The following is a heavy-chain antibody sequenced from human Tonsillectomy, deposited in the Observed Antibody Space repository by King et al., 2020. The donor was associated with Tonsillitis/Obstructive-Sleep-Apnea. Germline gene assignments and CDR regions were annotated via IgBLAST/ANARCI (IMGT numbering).Heavy chain of an antibody. CDR3: ARGCSEQWLYNWFDP. CDR2: INTNTENP. CDR1: GYTFTSYS. D-gene: IGHD6-19*01. V-gene: IGHV7-4-1*02. Sequence: GQLVQSASELKKPGASEKVSCKASGYTFTSYSMNWVRQAPGQGLEWMGWINTNTENPTFAQGFTGRFIFSVDTSVSTAYLQISSLKAEDTAVYYCARGCSEQWLYNWFDPWGQGTLVTVSS. J-gene: IGHJ5*02.